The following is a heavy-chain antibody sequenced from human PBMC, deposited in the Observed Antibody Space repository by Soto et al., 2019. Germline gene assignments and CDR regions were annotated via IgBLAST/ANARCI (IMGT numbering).Heavy chain of an antibody. J-gene: IGHJ4*02. Sequence: PSETLSLTCTVSGGSSSSYYWSWIRQPPGKGLEWIGYIYYSGSTNYNPSLKSRFTISRDNSKNTLYLQMNSLRAEDTAVYYCARNYYDSSGYFDYWGQGTLVTVSS. D-gene: IGHD3-22*01. V-gene: IGHV4-59*01. CDR3: ARNYYDSSGYFDY. CDR2: IYYSGST. CDR1: GGSSSSYY.